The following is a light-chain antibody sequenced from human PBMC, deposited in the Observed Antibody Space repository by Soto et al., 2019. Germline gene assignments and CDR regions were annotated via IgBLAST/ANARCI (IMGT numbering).Light chain of an antibody. CDR3: QTWGTGIQV. CDR2: LNSDGSH. CDR1: SGHNNYA. V-gene: IGLV4-69*01. Sequence: QLVLTQSPSASASLGASVKLTCTLSSGHNNYAIAWHQQQPEQGPRYLMKLNSDGSHSKGDGIPDRFSGSSSGAERYLTISNRQSEDEADYYCQTWGTGIQVFGGGTKLTVL. J-gene: IGLJ2*01.